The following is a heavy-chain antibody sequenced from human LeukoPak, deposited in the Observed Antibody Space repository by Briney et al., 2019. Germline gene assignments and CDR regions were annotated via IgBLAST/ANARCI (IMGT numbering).Heavy chain of an antibody. Sequence: PGGSLRLSCAASGFTFSSYAMSWVRQAPGKGLEWVSAISGSGGSTYYADSVKGRFTISRDNSKNTLYLQMNSLRAEDTAVYYCAKEWYGSGSTFHDAFDIWGQGTMVTVSS. CDR2: ISGSGGST. J-gene: IGHJ3*02. CDR3: AKEWYGSGSTFHDAFDI. D-gene: IGHD3-10*01. V-gene: IGHV3-23*01. CDR1: GFTFSSYA.